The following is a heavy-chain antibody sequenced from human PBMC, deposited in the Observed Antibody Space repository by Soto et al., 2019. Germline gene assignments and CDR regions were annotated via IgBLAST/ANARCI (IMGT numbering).Heavy chain of an antibody. CDR1: GFTFSNYW. CDR3: ARDGGWARFDY. J-gene: IGHJ4*02. Sequence: EVQLVESGGGLVQPGGSLRLSCAASGFTFSNYWMHWVRQAPGKGLVWVSRINSDGSSTTYADSVQGRFSISRDNAKNTLYLQMNSLRAEDTAVYYCARDGGWARFDYWGQETLVTVSS. V-gene: IGHV3-74*01. D-gene: IGHD6-19*01. CDR2: INSDGSST.